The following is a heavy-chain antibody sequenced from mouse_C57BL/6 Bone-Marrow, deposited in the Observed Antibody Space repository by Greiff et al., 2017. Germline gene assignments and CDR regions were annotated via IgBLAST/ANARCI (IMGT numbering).Heavy chain of an antibody. CDR2: IRSKSSNYAT. J-gene: IGHJ4*01. V-gene: IGHV10-3*01. D-gene: IGHD1-1*01. CDR3: VRTNYYGSSPYYYAMDY. Sequence: EVKLVESGGGLVQPKGSLKLSCAASGFTFNTYAMHWVRQAPGKGLEWVARIRSKSSNYATYYADSVKDRFTISRDDSPSMLYLQMNNLKTEDTAMYYCVRTNYYGSSPYYYAMDYWGQGTSVTVSS. CDR1: GFTFNTYA.